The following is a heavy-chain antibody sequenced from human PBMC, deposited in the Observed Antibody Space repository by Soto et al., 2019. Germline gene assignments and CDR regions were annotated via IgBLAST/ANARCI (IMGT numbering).Heavy chain of an antibody. J-gene: IGHJ5*02. V-gene: IGHV4-39*07. CDR2: IFSSGST. CDR1: GVSISSVGNY. CDR3: ARSESDDLYNWFDP. D-gene: IGHD2-21*02. Sequence: SETLSLTCTVSGVSISSVGNYWGWLRQQSGKGLEWIGRIFSSGSTKYNPSLKSRVTMSVDTSKNQFSLMLSSMTAADTAVYYCARSESDDLYNWFDPWGQGTMVTVSS.